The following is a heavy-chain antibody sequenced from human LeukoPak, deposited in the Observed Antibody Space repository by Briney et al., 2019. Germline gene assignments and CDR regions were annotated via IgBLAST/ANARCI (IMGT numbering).Heavy chain of an antibody. V-gene: IGHV1-18*01. CDR1: GYTFKTYS. Sequence: ASLTVSCKASGYTFKTYSFTWVRQAPGQGLEWMGRISAYNGDTNYAQKFQGRVALTADTLTRTGYMELTSLRSDDTAVYYCAFRGVIPNYFDYWGQGSLVTVSS. D-gene: IGHD3-10*01. CDR2: ISAYNGDT. J-gene: IGHJ4*02. CDR3: AFRGVIPNYFDY.